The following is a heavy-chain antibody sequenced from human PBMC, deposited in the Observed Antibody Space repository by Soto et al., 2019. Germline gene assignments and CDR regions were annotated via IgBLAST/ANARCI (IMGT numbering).Heavy chain of an antibody. CDR3: AKDRGPYNWSGFDY. D-gene: IGHD1-20*01. CDR1: GFMFSSYW. V-gene: IGHV3-7*05. Sequence: PGGSLRLSCTASGFMFSSYWMTCLRQAPGKGLEWLTKIKQDGSDKYYADSVKGRFTISRDNAKNSLYLQMNSLRAEDTALYYCAKDRGPYNWSGFDYWGQGTLVTVSS. CDR2: IKQDGSDK. J-gene: IGHJ4*02.